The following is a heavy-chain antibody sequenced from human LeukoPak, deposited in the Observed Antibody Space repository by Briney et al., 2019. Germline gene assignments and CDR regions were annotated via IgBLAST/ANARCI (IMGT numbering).Heavy chain of an antibody. Sequence: PSETLSLTCTVSGGSISSYYWSWIRQPPGKGLEWIGYIYYSGSTNYNPSLKSRVTISVDTSKNQFSLKLRSVTAADTAVYYCARDPGGYYFDYWGQGTLVTVSS. J-gene: IGHJ4*02. CDR3: ARDPGGYYFDY. D-gene: IGHD1-26*01. CDR2: IYYSGST. CDR1: GGSISSYY. V-gene: IGHV4-59*01.